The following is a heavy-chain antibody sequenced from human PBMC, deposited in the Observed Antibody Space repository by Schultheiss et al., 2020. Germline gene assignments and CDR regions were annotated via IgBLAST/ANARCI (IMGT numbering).Heavy chain of an antibody. Sequence: GGSMRLSCAASGFTFSSYWTSWVRQAPGKGLEWVGRIRSKANSYATAYAASVKGRFTISRDDSKNTAYLQMNSLKTEDTAVYYCARGGSGSRDAFDIWGQGTMVTVAS. V-gene: IGHV3-73*01. J-gene: IGHJ3*02. CDR1: GFTFSSYW. CDR3: ARGGSGSRDAFDI. D-gene: IGHD1-26*01. CDR2: IRSKANSYAT.